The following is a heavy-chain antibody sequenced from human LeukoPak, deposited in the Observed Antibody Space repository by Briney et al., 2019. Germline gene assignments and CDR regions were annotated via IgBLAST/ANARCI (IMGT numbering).Heavy chain of an antibody. CDR1: GFTFSSYD. D-gene: IGHD4-17*01. CDR2: IGTAGDT. J-gene: IGHJ6*02. CDR3: AREYGDYYYYYGMDV. Sequence: PGGSLRLSCAASGFTFSSYDMHWVRQATGKGLEWVSAIGTAGDTYYPGSVKGRFTISRENAKNSLYLQMNSLRAEDTAVYYCAREYGDYYYYYGMDVWGQGTTVTVSS. V-gene: IGHV3-13*01.